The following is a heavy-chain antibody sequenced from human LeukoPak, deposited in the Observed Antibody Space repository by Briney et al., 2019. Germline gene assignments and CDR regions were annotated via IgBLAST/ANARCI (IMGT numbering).Heavy chain of an antibody. J-gene: IGHJ4*02. Sequence: PGGSLRLSCAASGFTFSSYAMSWVRQAPGKGLEWVSAISGSGGSTYYADSVKGRFTIFRDNSKNTLYLQMNSLRAEDTAVYYCAKAQGYSSSLAAYYFDYWGQGTLVTVSS. V-gene: IGHV3-23*01. D-gene: IGHD6-13*01. CDR3: AKAQGYSSSLAAYYFDY. CDR2: ISGSGGST. CDR1: GFTFSSYA.